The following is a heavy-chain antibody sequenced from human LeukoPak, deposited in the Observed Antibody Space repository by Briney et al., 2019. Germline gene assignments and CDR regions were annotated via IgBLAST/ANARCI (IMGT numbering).Heavy chain of an antibody. CDR1: GGTFSSYA. Sequence: SVKVSCKASGGTFSSYAISWVRQAPGQGLEWMGGIIPIFGTANYAQKFQGRVTITTDESTSTAYMELSSLRAEDTAVYYCANLPYNWNDEDYWGQGTLVTVSS. CDR3: ANLPYNWNDEDY. D-gene: IGHD1-20*01. J-gene: IGHJ4*02. V-gene: IGHV1-69*05. CDR2: IIPIFGTA.